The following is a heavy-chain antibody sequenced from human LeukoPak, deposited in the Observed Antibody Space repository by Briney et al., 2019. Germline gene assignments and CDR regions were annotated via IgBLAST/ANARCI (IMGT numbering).Heavy chain of an antibody. J-gene: IGHJ4*02. V-gene: IGHV3-23*01. Sequence: GGSLRLSCAASGFTFSSYAMSWVRQAPGKGLEWVSAISGSGGSIYYADSVKGRFTISRDNSKNTLYLQMNSLRAEDTAVYYCAKDLRRYSSSCPDYWGQGTLVTVSS. CDR2: ISGSGGSI. CDR1: GFTFSSYA. CDR3: AKDLRRYSSSCPDY. D-gene: IGHD6-13*01.